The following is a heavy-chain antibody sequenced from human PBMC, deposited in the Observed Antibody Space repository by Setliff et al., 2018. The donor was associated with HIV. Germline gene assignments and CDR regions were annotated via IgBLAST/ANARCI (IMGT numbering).Heavy chain of an antibody. D-gene: IGHD5-12*01. V-gene: IGHV4-38-2*01. CDR2: MYHTGST. Sequence: SETLSLTCAVSGYSISSGCYWGWIRQPPGKGLEWIGSMYHTGSTYYSPSLNSRFTISVDTSKNQFSLKLRSVTAADTAVYYCARQPLYNDYDWRSYYFDYWGQGSLVTSPQ. CDR1: GYSISSGCY. CDR3: ARQPLYNDYDWRSYYFDY. J-gene: IGHJ4*02.